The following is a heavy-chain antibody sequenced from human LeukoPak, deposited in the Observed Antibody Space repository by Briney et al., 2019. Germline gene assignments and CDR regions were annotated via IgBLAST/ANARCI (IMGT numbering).Heavy chain of an antibody. V-gene: IGHV3-30*18. CDR2: ISYDGTET. J-gene: IGHJ6*02. CDR3: AKDGVRGYGMDV. D-gene: IGHD3-3*01. CDR1: GFTFSDYG. Sequence: GGSLRLSCAASGFTFSDYGMHWVRQAPGKGLEGVAVISYDGTETYYADSVKGRFAISRDNSKNTLYLQMNSLRAEDTALYYRAKDGVRGYGMDVWGQGTTVTVSS.